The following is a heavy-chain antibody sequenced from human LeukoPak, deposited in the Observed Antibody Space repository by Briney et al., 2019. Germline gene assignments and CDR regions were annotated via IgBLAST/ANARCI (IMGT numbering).Heavy chain of an antibody. CDR3: AKELYIVVGY. V-gene: IGHV3-23*01. CDR2: ISGSGGST. CDR1: GFTFISYA. J-gene: IGHJ4*02. D-gene: IGHD2-21*01. Sequence: GGSLRLLCAASGFTFISYAVSWVRQAPGKGLEWVSAISGSGGSTYYADSVKGRFTISRDNAKNTLYLQMNSLRAEDTAVYYCAKELYIVVGYRGQGTLVTVSS.